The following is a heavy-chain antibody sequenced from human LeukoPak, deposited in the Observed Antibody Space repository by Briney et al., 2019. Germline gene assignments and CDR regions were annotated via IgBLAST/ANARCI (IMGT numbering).Heavy chain of an antibody. CDR3: AGSYRSASISNGMDV. CDR2: TYYSGST. J-gene: IGHJ6*02. V-gene: IGHV4-31*03. CDR1: GGSISSGAFY. Sequence: PSKTLSLTCTVSGGSISSGAFYWSWIRQHPGKGLEWIGYTYYSGSTYYNPSLRSRVTISVDTSKNQFSLKLSSVTAADTAVYYCAGSYRSASISNGMDVWGQGTTVTVSS. D-gene: IGHD6-6*01.